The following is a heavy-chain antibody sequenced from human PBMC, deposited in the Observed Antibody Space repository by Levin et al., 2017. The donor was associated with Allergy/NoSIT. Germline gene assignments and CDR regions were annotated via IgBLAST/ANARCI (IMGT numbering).Heavy chain of an antibody. D-gene: IGHD3-10*01. CDR3: ARGLGSFTMVQGVIRWFDP. CDR1: GGSFSGYY. J-gene: IGHJ5*02. V-gene: IGHV4-34*01. Sequence: SETLSLTCAVYGGSFSGYYWSWIRQPPGKGLEWIGEINHSGSTNYNPSLKSRVTISVDTSKNQFSLKLSSVTAADTAVYYCARGLGSFTMVQGVIRWFDPWGQGTLVTVSS. CDR2: INHSGST.